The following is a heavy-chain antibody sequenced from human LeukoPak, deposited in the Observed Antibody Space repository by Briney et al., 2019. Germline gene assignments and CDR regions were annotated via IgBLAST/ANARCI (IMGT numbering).Heavy chain of an antibody. Sequence: ASVKASCKASGYTFTSYGISWMRQAPGQGLEWMGWISAYNGNTNYAQKLQGRVTMTTDTSTSTAYMELRSLRSDDTAVYYCARGITARRTLSGYYYYMDVWGKGTTVTVSS. V-gene: IGHV1-18*01. CDR3: ARGITARRTLSGYYYYMDV. CDR1: GYTFTSYG. D-gene: IGHD6-6*01. J-gene: IGHJ6*03. CDR2: ISAYNGNT.